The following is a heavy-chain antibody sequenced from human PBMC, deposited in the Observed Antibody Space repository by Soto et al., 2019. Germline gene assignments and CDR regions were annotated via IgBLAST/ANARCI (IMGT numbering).Heavy chain of an antibody. V-gene: IGHV3-30*18. CDR2: ISYDGSSQ. D-gene: IGHD1-26*01. CDR1: GFTFSSFG. CDR3: AKQALGPTVFDS. Sequence: QVQLVASGGGVVQPGRSLRLSCAASGFTFSSFGIHWVLQAPGMGLEWVSTISYDGSSQFYATSVKGRFTISRDNFKNTLYLQMNSLRAEDTAVYYCAKQALGPTVFDSWGQGTLVTVSS. J-gene: IGHJ4*02.